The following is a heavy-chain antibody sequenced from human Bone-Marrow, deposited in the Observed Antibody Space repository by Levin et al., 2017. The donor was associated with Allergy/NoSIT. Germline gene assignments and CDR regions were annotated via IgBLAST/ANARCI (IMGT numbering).Heavy chain of an antibody. J-gene: IGHJ5*02. D-gene: IGHD2-15*01. CDR3: ARTPNGYCSGGSCYPWFDP. CDR1: GGSISSYY. V-gene: IGHV4-59*01. Sequence: PSETLSLTCTVSGGSISSYYWSWIRQPPGKGLEWIGYIYYSGSTNYNPSLKSRVTISVDTSKNQFSLKLSSVTAADTAVYYCARTPNGYCSGGSCYPWFDPWGQGTLVTVSS. CDR2: IYYSGST.